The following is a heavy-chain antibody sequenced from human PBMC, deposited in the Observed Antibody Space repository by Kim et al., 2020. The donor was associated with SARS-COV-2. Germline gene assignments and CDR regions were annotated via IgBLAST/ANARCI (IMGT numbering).Heavy chain of an antibody. CDR3: ARDINYNFDY. V-gene: IGHV3-21*01. D-gene: IGHD4-4*01. J-gene: IGHJ4*02. CDR2: INHDGNYI. Sequence: GGSLRLSCAASGFIFGDYPMNWVRQAPGKGLECVSSINHDGNYIYYADSVKGRFTISRDNARNSLYLQMNSLRADDTAIYYCARDINYNFDYWGQGTLFT. CDR1: GFIFGDYP.